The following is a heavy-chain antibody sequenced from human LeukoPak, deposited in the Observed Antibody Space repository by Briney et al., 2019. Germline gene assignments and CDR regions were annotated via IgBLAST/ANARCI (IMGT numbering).Heavy chain of an antibody. CDR2: ISYSGST. D-gene: IGHD2-2*01. CDR1: GGSISSGGYY. Sequence: SETLSLTCTVSGGSISSGGYYRGWIRQHPGKGLVWIAYISYSGSTYYNPSLKSRVTISVDTSKNQFSLKLSSVTAADTAVYYCARDKLGYCSSTCCWEGFGYWGQGTLVTVSS. J-gene: IGHJ4*02. CDR3: ARDKLGYCSSTCCWEGFGY. V-gene: IGHV4-31*03.